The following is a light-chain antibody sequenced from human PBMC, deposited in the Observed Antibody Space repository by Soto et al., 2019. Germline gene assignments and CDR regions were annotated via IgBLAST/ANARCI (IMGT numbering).Light chain of an antibody. CDR1: SSDVGGYNY. CDR2: DVG. CDR3: SSYTSSSTLL. V-gene: IGLV2-14*01. J-gene: IGLJ1*01. Sequence: QSVLTQPASVSGSPGQSITISCTGTSSDVGGYNYVSWYQQHPGKAPKLMIYDVGNRPSGVSNRFSGSKSGNTASLTISGRQAEDEAYYYCSSYTSSSTLLFGTGIKVTVL.